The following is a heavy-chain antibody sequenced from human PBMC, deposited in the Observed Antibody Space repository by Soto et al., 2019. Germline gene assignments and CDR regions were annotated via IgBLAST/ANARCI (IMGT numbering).Heavy chain of an antibody. D-gene: IGHD5-12*01. CDR2: INAGNGNT. V-gene: IGHV1-3*01. J-gene: IGHJ3*02. CDR3: ARDRPGWRVATMKEGRAFDI. CDR1: GYTFTSYA. Sequence: GASVKVSCKASGYTFTSYAMHWVRQAPGQRLEWMGWINAGNGNTKYSQKFQGRVTITRDTSASTAYMELSSLRSEDTAVYYCARDRPGWRVATMKEGRAFDIWGQGTMVTVSS.